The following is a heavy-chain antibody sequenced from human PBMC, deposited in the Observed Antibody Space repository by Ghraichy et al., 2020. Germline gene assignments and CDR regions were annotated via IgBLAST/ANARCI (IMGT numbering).Heavy chain of an antibody. CDR2: INAGNGNT. D-gene: IGHD5-18*01. Sequence: ASVKVSCKASGYTFTSYAMHWVRQAPGQRLEWMGWINAGNGNTKYSQKFQGRVTITRDTSASTAYMELSSLRSEDTAVYYCARGEHGYGAPFDYWGQGTLVTVSS. CDR1: GYTFTSYA. CDR3: ARGEHGYGAPFDY. V-gene: IGHV1-3*01. J-gene: IGHJ4*02.